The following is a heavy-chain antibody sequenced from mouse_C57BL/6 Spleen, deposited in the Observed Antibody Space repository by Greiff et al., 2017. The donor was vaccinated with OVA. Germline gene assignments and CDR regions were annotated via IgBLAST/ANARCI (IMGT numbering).Heavy chain of an antibody. D-gene: IGHD4-1*01. J-gene: IGHJ2*01. CDR3: AREGANWDFDY. Sequence: QVQLQQPGAELVKPGASVKLSCKASGYTFTSYWMHWVKQRPGQGLEWIGMIHPNSGSHTYNEKFTSKASLTVDKSSSTAYMQLSSLTSEDSAVYYCAREGANWDFDYWGQGTTLTVSS. CDR1: GYTFTSYW. V-gene: IGHV1-64*01. CDR2: IHPNSGSH.